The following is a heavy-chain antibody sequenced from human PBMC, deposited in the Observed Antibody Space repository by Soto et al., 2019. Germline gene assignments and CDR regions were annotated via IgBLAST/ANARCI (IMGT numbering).Heavy chain of an antibody. Sequence: QSQLQESGPGLVKPSETLSLTCTVSGGSISSSSYYWGWIRQPPGKGLEWIASIYYSGSAYYNPSLKSRVTISVDTSENQFSLKLSSVTAADTAMYYCARRGFPSAFDIWGQGTMVTVSS. J-gene: IGHJ3*02. CDR2: IYYSGSA. CDR1: GGSISSSSYY. V-gene: IGHV4-39*01. CDR3: ARRGFPSAFDI.